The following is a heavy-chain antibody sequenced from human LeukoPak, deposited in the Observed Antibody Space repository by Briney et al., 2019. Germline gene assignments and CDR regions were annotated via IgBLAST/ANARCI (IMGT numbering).Heavy chain of an antibody. Sequence: SPTLSLTRTVFGGSMSSSRYYWGRIRQTRGKGLERTGSIYYSGSTYYNPSLKSRVTISVDTSKNQFSLKLSSVTAADTAVYYCASGYYYDSSGYLLFDYWGQGTLVTVSS. CDR3: ASGYYYDSSGYLLFDY. CDR2: IYYSGST. CDR1: GGSMSSSRYY. J-gene: IGHJ4*02. V-gene: IGHV4-39*01. D-gene: IGHD3-22*01.